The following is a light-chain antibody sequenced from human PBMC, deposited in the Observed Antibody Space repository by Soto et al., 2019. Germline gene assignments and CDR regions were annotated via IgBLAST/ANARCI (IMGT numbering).Light chain of an antibody. CDR1: SSDVGGYNY. CDR3: SSYTSSSSPYV. Sequence: QSALTQPASVSGSPGQSITISCTGTSSDVGGYNYVSWYQQHPDKAPKLMIYDVSNRPSGVSNRFSGSKSGNTASLTISGLQAEDEADYYCSSYTSSSSPYVFGTGTQLTVL. V-gene: IGLV2-14*01. CDR2: DVS. J-gene: IGLJ1*01.